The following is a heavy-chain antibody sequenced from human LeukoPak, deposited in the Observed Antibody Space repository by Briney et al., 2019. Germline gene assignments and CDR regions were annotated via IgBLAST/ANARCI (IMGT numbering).Heavy chain of an antibody. CDR3: AKDRYCSSTSYEGCAFDI. J-gene: IGHJ3*02. CDR1: GFTFSSYA. Sequence: GGSLRLSCAASGFTFSSYAMSWVRQAPGKGLEWVSAISSSGGSTYYADSVKGRFTISRDNSKNTLYLQMNSLRAEDTAVYYCAKDRYCSSTSYEGCAFDIWGQGTMVTVSS. CDR2: ISSSGGST. V-gene: IGHV3-23*01. D-gene: IGHD2-2*01.